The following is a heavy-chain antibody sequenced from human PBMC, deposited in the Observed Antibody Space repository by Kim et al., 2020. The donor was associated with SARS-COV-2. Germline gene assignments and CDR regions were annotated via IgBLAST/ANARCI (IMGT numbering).Heavy chain of an antibody. CDR3: VKSPRYYDSSGYYAEYFPH. D-gene: IGHD3-22*01. CDR1: GFTFSSYA. J-gene: IGHJ1*01. Sequence: GGSLRLSCSASGFTFSSYAMHWVRQAPEKGLEYVSAISTNGGSTFYADSVKGSFTISRDNSKTTLHLQMSSLRAEDTAVYYCVKSPRYYDSSGYYAEYFPHWGQGTLVTVSS. V-gene: IGHV3-64D*09. CDR2: ISTNGGST.